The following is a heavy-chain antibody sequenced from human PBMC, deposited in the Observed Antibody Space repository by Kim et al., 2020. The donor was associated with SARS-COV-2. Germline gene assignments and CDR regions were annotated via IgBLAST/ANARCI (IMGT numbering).Heavy chain of an antibody. CDR2: ISGSGGST. J-gene: IGHJ4*02. CDR3: ATDGVYGGRGGSDY. D-gene: IGHD4-17*01. Sequence: GGSLRLSCAASGFTFSSYAMSWVRQAPGKGLEWVSAISGSGGSTYYADSVKGRFTISRDNSKNTLYLQMNSLRAEDTAVYYCATDGVYGGRGGSDYWGQGTLVTVSS. CDR1: GFTFSSYA. V-gene: IGHV3-23*01.